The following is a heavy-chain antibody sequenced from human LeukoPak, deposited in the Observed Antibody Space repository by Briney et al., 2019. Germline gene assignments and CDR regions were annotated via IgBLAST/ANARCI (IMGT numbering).Heavy chain of an antibody. J-gene: IGHJ4*02. D-gene: IGHD3-22*01. Sequence: PGGSLRLSCAASGFTFSSYAMHWVRQAPGKGLERVAVISYDGSNKYYADPVKGRFTISRDNSKNTLYLQMNSLRAEDTAVYYCARGPSHEWLLLPYFDFWGQGTLVTASS. CDR2: ISYDGSNK. CDR1: GFTFSSYA. CDR3: ARGPSHEWLLLPYFDF. V-gene: IGHV3-30-3*01.